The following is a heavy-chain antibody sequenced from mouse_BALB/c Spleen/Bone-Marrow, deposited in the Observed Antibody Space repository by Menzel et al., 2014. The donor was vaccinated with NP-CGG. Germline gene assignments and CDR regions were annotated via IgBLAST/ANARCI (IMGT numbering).Heavy chain of an antibody. D-gene: IGHD2-14*01. J-gene: IGHJ1*01. Sequence: VQLQQSGAELVRPGASVKLSCTASGFNIKDTYLHWVKQRPEQGLDWIGRIDPAIFTKYDPKFQGKATVTADTSSNTAYLHLSSLTSEDTAVYYCASYRYGWYFDVWGAGTTVTVSS. CDR3: ASYRYGWYFDV. CDR2: IDPAIFT. V-gene: IGHV14-3*02. CDR1: GFNIKDTY.